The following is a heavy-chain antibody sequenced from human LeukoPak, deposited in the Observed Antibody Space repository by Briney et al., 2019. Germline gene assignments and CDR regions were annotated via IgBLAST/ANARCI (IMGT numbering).Heavy chain of an antibody. D-gene: IGHD3-22*01. CDR1: GGSISRYY. CDR2: IYYSGST. V-gene: IGHV4-59*01. J-gene: IGHJ5*02. CDR3: ARDSHYDSSDPGWFDP. Sequence: SETLSLTCTVSGGSISRYYWSWIRQPPGKGLEWIGYIYYSGSTNYNPSLKSRVTISVDTSKNQFSLKLSSVTAADTAVYYCARDSHYDSSDPGWFDPWGQGTLVTVSS.